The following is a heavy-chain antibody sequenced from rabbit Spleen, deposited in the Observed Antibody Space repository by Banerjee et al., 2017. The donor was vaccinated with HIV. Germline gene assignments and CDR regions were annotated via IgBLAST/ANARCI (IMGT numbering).Heavy chain of an antibody. J-gene: IGHJ4*01. CDR3: ARTYNGNAYRLNL. D-gene: IGHD5-1*01. CDR1: GFSFSNNYS. V-gene: IGHV1S40*01. Sequence: QSLVESGGDLVKPGVSLTLTCTASGFSFSNNYSMCWIRQAPGKGLEWIACIWPDGICRRWYASWAKGRFTITKTSSTTVTLQLTSLTAADTATYFCARTYNGNAYRLNLWGPGTLVTVS. CDR2: IWPDGICRR.